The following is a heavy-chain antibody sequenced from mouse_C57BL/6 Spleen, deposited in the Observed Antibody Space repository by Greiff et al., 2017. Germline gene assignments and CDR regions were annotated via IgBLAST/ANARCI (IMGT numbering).Heavy chain of an antibody. CDR2: ISGGGGNT. D-gene: IGHD2-3*01. Sequence: EVKLMESGGGLVKPGGSLKLSCAASGFTFSSYTMSWVRQTPEKRLEWVATISGGGGNTYYPDSVKGRFTFSRDNAKNTLYLQLSSLRSEDTALYYGARHPLYDYYAMDYWGQGTSVTVSS. CDR1: GFTFSSYT. V-gene: IGHV5-9*01. CDR3: ARHPLYDYYAMDY. J-gene: IGHJ4*01.